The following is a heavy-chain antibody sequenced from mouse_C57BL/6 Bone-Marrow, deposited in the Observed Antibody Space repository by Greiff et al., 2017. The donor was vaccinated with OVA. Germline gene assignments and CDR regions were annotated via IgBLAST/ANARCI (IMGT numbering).Heavy chain of an antibody. CDR2: IRNKANGYTT. CDR1: GFTFTDYY. V-gene: IGHV7-3*01. CDR3: ARPPYYYGSPWFAY. D-gene: IGHD1-1*01. J-gene: IGHJ3*01. Sequence: EVQVVESGGGLVQPGGSLSLSCAASGFTFTDYYMSWVRQPPGKALEWLGFIRNKANGYTTEYSASVKGRFTISRDNSQSILYLQMNALRAEDSATYYCARPPYYYGSPWFAYWGQGTLVTVSA.